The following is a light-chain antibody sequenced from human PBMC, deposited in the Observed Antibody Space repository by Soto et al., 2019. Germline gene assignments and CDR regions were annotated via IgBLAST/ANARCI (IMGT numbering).Light chain of an antibody. V-gene: IGKV3-15*01. Sequence: EIVMTQSPATLSVSPGERATLSCRASQSAGTKLARYQQKPGQAPRLLIYDTSTRATGIPVRFSGSGSGTEFTLTISSLQSEDFAVYYCQHYNNWPLLTFGGGTKVEIK. CDR1: QSAGTK. CDR3: QHYNNWPLLT. CDR2: DTS. J-gene: IGKJ4*01.